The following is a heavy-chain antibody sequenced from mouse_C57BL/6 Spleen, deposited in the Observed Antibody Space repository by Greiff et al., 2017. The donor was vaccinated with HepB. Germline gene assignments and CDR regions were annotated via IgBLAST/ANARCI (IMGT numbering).Heavy chain of an antibody. Sequence: VHVKQSGPELVKPGASVKISCKASGYTFTDYYMNWVKQSHGKSLEWIGDINPNNGGTSYNQKFKGKATLTVDKSSSTAYMELRSLTSEDSAVYYCASENYYGSRFAYWGQGTLVTVSA. J-gene: IGHJ3*01. CDR1: GYTFTDYY. D-gene: IGHD1-1*01. V-gene: IGHV1-26*01. CDR3: ASENYYGSRFAY. CDR2: INPNNGGT.